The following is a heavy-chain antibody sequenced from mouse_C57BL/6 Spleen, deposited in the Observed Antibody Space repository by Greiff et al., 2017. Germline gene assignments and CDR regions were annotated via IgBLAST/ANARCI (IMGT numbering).Heavy chain of an antibody. V-gene: IGHV1-18*01. D-gene: IGHD1-1*01. CDR1: GYTFTDYN. CDR3: ARRSYYGSRFAY. CDR2: INPNNGGT. Sequence: EVKLMESGPELVKPGASVKIPCKASGYTFTDYNMDWVKQSHGKSLEWIGDINPNNGGTIYNQKFKGKATLTVDKSSSTAYMELRSLTSEDTAVYYCARRSYYGSRFAYWGQGTLVTVSA. J-gene: IGHJ3*01.